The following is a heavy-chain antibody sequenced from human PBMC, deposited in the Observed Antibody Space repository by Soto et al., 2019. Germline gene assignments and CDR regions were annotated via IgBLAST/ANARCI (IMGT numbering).Heavy chain of an antibody. J-gene: IGHJ6*02. CDR1: GCTLTELS. V-gene: IGHV1-24*01. Sequence: GAAVKVSCKVSGCTLTELSMHWVRQAPGKGLEWMGGFDPEDGETIYAQKFQGRVTMTEDTSTDTAYMELSSLRSEDTAVYYCAAVAGPYYYYGMDVWGQGTTVTVSS. CDR2: FDPEDGET. D-gene: IGHD6-19*01. CDR3: AAVAGPYYYYGMDV.